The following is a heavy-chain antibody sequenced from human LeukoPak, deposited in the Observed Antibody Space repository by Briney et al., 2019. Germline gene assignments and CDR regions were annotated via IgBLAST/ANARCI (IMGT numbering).Heavy chain of an antibody. CDR3: ARVSTGSEYFDY. CDR1: GFXFSSYE. V-gene: IGHV3-48*03. CDR2: ISRSGSTI. J-gene: IGHJ4*02. Sequence: PGGSLRLSCGASGFXFSSYEINWVRQAPGRGLEWVSYISRSGSTIFSADSVKGRSTTSRDNAKNSLCLQMNSLRAQDTAVYYCARVSTGSEYFDYWGQGTLVTVSS.